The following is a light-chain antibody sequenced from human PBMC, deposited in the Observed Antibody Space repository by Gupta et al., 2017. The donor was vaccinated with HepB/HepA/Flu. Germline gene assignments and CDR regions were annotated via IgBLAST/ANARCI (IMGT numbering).Light chain of an antibody. Sequence: QSALTQPPSLSGAPGQRVTISCTGSSSNIGAGYDVHWYQQLPGTAPKLLIYANSNRPSGVPDRFSASKSGTSASLAITGLQAEDESDYYCQSYDSSLSGWVFGGGTQLTVL. J-gene: IGLJ3*02. CDR3: QSYDSSLSGWV. V-gene: IGLV1-40*01. CDR2: ANS. CDR1: SSNIGAGYD.